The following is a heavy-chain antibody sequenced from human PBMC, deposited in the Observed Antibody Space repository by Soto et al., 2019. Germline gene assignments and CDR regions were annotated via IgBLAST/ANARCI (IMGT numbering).Heavy chain of an antibody. Sequence: QITLRESGPPLVQPTQTLTLTCTFSGFSLTTTGAGVAWIRQPPGKALEWLALLYWDGDKRYTPSLKNRLSITKDTSKNQVVLTMTNVDPMDTATYYCAKDVSGYWGQGILVTVSS. CDR3: AKDVSGY. V-gene: IGHV2-5*02. CDR2: LYWDGDK. CDR1: GFSLTTTGAG. J-gene: IGHJ4*02.